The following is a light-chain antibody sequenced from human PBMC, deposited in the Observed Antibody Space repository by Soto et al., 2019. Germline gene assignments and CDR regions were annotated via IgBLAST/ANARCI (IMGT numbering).Light chain of an antibody. Sequence: EIVLTQSPGTLSLSHGERATLSCRASQSVSSSYLAWYQQKPGQAPRLLIYGASSRATGIPDRFSGSGSGTDFTLTISRLEPEDFAVYYCQQYGSSPPWTFGQGTKVDI. CDR3: QQYGSSPPWT. CDR2: GAS. CDR1: QSVSSSY. J-gene: IGKJ1*01. V-gene: IGKV3-20*01.